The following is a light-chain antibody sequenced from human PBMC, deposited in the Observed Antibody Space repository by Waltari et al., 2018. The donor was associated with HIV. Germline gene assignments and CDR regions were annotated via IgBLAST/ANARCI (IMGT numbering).Light chain of an antibody. CDR3: SSYAGRRVYV. CDR1: DSDIGLYKF. J-gene: IGLJ1*01. CDR2: EVN. V-gene: IGLV2-8*01. Sequence: QSALSQPPSASGFPGQSVTISCSGTDSDIGLYKFVSWYQFHPGKAPQVVIYEVNKRPSGVPDRFSGSKSGNTASLTVSGLQPEDEAEYFCSSYAGRRVYVFGKGTTVTVL.